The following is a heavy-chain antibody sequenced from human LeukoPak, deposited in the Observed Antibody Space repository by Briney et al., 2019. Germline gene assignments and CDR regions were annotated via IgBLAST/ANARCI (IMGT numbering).Heavy chain of an antibody. J-gene: IGHJ3*02. CDR1: GYTFSNYN. CDR2: VNPSGDST. V-gene: IGHV1-46*01. CDR3: ARVRDGYNDAYDI. D-gene: IGHD5-24*01. Sequence: ASVKVSCKASGYTFSNYNIHWLRQAPGQGLEWMGIVNPSGDSTNYAQKFQGRVTMTGDTSTSTVYMDLSSLRPEDTAVYYCARVRDGYNDAYDIWGQGTMVTVTS.